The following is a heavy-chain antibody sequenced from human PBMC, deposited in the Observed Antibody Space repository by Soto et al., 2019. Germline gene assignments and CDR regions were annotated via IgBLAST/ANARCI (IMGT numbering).Heavy chain of an antibody. D-gene: IGHD3-16*01. Sequence: QEKLVKTGAEVKTPGSSVKVSCKISGGSFRNNAFSWVRQAPGQGLEWTGQILPVYDTTKYARKFEGRVTITADKSTTTIHMELETVRSDDTAVYYCARMRGMLLGSFDVWGQGTTVSVSS. CDR3: ARMRGMLLGSFDV. CDR1: GGSFRNNA. V-gene: IGHV1-69*06. J-gene: IGHJ3*01. CDR2: ILPVYDTT.